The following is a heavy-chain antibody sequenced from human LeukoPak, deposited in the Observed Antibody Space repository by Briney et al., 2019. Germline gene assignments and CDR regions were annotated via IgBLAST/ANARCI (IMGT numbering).Heavy chain of an antibody. CDR1: GFTFSSYG. CDR2: IRYDGSNK. J-gene: IGHJ3*02. CDR3: AKALYNWNLKGDDAFDI. V-gene: IGHV3-30*02. Sequence: GGSLRLSCAASGFTFSSYGMHWVRQAPGKGLEWVAFIRYDGSNKYYADSVKGRFTISRDNSKNTLYLQMNSLRAEDTAVYYCAKALYNWNLKGDDAFDIWGQGTMVTVSS. D-gene: IGHD1-1*01.